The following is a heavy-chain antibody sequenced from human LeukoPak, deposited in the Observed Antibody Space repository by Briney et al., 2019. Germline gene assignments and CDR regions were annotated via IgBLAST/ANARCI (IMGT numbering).Heavy chain of an antibody. J-gene: IGHJ4*02. V-gene: IGHV4-31*03. CDR3: ARDHCSGGSCYPYYFDS. CDR2: IYYSGSP. CDR1: GGSISSGGYY. D-gene: IGHD2-15*01. Sequence: SETLSLTCTVSGGSISSGGYYWSWIRQHPGKGLEWIGYIYYSGSPYYNPSLKSRVTISIDTSKNQFSLKLSSVTAADTAVYYCARDHCSGGSCYPYYFDSWGQGTLVTVSS.